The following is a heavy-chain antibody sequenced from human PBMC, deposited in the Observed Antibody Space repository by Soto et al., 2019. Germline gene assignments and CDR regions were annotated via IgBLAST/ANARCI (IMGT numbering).Heavy chain of an antibody. V-gene: IGHV4-31*03. CDR2: IYYSGST. CDR1: GGSISSGGYY. Sequence: SETLSLTCTVSGGSISSGGYYWSWIRQHPGKGLEWIGYIYYSGSTYYNPSLKSRVTISVDTSKNQFSLKLSSVTAADTAVYYCARHGGPDYDTLTGYYPTPGGPNIWFDPWGQETLVTVSS. J-gene: IGHJ5*02. D-gene: IGHD3-9*01. CDR3: ARHGGPDYDTLTGYYPTPGGPNIWFDP.